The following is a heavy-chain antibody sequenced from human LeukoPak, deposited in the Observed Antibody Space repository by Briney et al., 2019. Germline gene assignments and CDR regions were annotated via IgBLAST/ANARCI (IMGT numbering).Heavy chain of an antibody. J-gene: IGHJ4*02. V-gene: IGHV4-59*01. CDR3: ARENPSGYYNRPIDY. CDR1: GASISSYY. D-gene: IGHD3-22*01. Sequence: PSETLSLTCTVSGASISSYYWSWIRQPPGKGLEWIGDIYYSGSIKYNPSPKSRVTMSVDTSKNQFSQKLSSVTAADTAIYYCARENPSGYYNRPIDYWGQGTLVTVSS. CDR2: IYYSGSI.